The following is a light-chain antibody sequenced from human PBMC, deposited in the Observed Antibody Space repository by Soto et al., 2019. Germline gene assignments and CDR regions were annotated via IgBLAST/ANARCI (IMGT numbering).Light chain of an antibody. J-gene: IGKJ4*01. Sequence: DIQMTQSPSTLSASVGDRVAITCRASQSISTWLAWYQQKPGKAPKLLIYKASTLGSGVPSRFSGSGSATEFTLTISSLQPDDFATYYCQQYNTYSPVTFGGGTKVDIK. CDR1: QSISTW. CDR3: QQYNTYSPVT. V-gene: IGKV1-5*03. CDR2: KAS.